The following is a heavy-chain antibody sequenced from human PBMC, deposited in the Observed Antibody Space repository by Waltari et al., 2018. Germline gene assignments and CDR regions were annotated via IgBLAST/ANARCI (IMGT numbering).Heavy chain of an antibody. CDR3: AREGRGATYYFDY. Sequence: EVQLVESGGGLVKPGGSLRLSCAASGFTFSTYSMNWVRQAPGKGLEGVSSMSSSSSYIYYADSVKGRFTISRDNAKNSLYLQMNSLRAEDTAVYYCAREGRGATYYFDYWGQGTLVTVSS. J-gene: IGHJ4*02. CDR2: MSSSSSYI. D-gene: IGHD5-12*01. V-gene: IGHV3-21*01. CDR1: GFTFSTYS.